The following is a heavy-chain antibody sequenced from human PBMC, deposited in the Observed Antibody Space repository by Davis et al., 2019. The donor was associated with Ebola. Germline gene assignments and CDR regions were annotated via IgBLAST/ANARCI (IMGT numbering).Heavy chain of an antibody. Sequence: GESLMISCASSGITFSSYAISWLRQAPGKGLEWVSAIGGSGGSTYYADSVKGRFTISRDNSKNTLYLQMNSLRAEDTAVYYCAKDLGSSGYTNYFEYWGQGTLVTVAS. CDR1: GITFSSYA. D-gene: IGHD3-22*01. CDR2: IGGSGGST. V-gene: IGHV3-23*01. J-gene: IGHJ4*02. CDR3: AKDLGSSGYTNYFEY.